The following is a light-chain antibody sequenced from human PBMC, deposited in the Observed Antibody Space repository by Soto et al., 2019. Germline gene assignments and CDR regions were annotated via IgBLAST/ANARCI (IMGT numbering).Light chain of an antibody. CDR2: GAS. Sequence: EIVLTQSPGTLSLSPGDRATLSCRASQSVSSNFLAWYQQKPGQAPRLLIYGASIRATGIPDRFRGSGCGTRFTLTFSRPDPEDLPMYFCLQYRRLPRTFGQGTKVEIQ. V-gene: IGKV3-20*01. CDR3: LQYRRLPRT. J-gene: IGKJ1*01. CDR1: QSVSSNF.